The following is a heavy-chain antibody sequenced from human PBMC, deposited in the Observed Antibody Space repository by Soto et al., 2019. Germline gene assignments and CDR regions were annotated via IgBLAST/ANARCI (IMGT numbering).Heavy chain of an antibody. CDR2: IIPIFGTA. D-gene: IGHD3-10*01. Sequence: SVKVSCKASGGTFSSYAISWVRQAPGQGLEWMGGIIPIFGTANYAQKFQGRVTITADESTSTAYMELSSLRSEDTAVYYCARGGKDYYGSGAYNWFDPWGQGTLVTAPQ. V-gene: IGHV1-69*13. J-gene: IGHJ5*02. CDR3: ARGGKDYYGSGAYNWFDP. CDR1: GGTFSSYA.